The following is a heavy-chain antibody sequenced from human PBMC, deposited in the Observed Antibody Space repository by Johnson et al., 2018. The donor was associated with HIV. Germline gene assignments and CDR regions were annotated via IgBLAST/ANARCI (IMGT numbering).Heavy chain of an antibody. J-gene: IGHJ3*02. D-gene: IGHD6-13*01. CDR2: ISGSSSST. V-gene: IGHV3-23*04. CDR1: GFTFSSYA. CDR3: ARRSSPTGAFDI. Sequence: VQLVESGGGLVQPGGSQRLSCIASGFTFSSYAMSWVRQAPGKGLEWVSAISGSSSSTYYADSVKGRFTISRDNSKNTLYLQMNSLRAEDTAVHYCARRSSPTGAFDIWGQGTMVTVSS.